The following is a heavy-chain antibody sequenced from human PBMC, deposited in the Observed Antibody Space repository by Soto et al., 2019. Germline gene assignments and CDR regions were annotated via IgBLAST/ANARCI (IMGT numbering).Heavy chain of an antibody. CDR1: GFTFTSSA. V-gene: IGHV1-58*01. Sequence: SVKVSCKASGFTFTSSAVQWVRQARGQRLEWIGWIVVGSGNTNYAQKFQERVTITRDMSTSTAYMELSSLRSEDTAVYYCAADKVTAVAGSFYYYYGMDVWGQGTTVTVSS. D-gene: IGHD6-19*01. CDR3: AADKVTAVAGSFYYYYGMDV. J-gene: IGHJ6*02. CDR2: IVVGSGNT.